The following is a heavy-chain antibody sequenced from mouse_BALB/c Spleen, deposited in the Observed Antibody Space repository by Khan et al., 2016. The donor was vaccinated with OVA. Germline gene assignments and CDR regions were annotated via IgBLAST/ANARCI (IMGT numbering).Heavy chain of an antibody. CDR2: ISYSGST. V-gene: IGHV3-2*02. J-gene: IGHJ2*02. D-gene: IGHD1-1*01. CDR1: GYSITSNYA. Sequence: EVQLQESGPGLVKPSQSLSLTCTVTGYSITSNYAWNWIRQFPGNKLEWMGYISYSGSTTYNPSLKSRLSITRDTSKNQFFLQLKSVTTEDTATYYCARGNYYGYYFDYWGQGTSLTVSS. CDR3: ARGNYYGYYFDY.